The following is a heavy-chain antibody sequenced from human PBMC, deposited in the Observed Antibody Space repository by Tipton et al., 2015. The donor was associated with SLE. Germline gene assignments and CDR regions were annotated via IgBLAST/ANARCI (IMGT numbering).Heavy chain of an antibody. J-gene: IGHJ4*02. Sequence: QSGAEVKKPGASVKVSCKASGYTFTSYGISWVRQAPGQGLEWMGGIIPIFGTANYAQKFQGRVTITTDESTSTAYMELSSLRSEDPAVYYCARDLMVSGSLFDYWGQGPLVTVSS. CDR2: IIPIFGTA. CDR1: GYTFTSYG. CDR3: ARDLMVSGSLFDY. V-gene: IGHV1-69*05. D-gene: IGHD1-26*01.